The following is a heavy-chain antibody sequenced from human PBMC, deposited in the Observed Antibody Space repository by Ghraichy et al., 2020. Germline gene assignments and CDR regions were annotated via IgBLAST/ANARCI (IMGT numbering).Heavy chain of an antibody. J-gene: IGHJ6*02. V-gene: IGHV3-23*01. CDR3: ARASVYGRIAGRYYSYGMNV. Sequence: GGSLRLSYEASGFIFSNYAVSWVRQAPGKGLEWVSGISGRDGRTYYADSVKVRFTIFRDNSKNTLSLQMDSLRAEDTAVYYCARASVYGRIAGRYYSYGMNVWGRGTTVTVSS. D-gene: IGHD3-10*01. CDR2: ISGRDGRT. CDR1: GFIFSNYA.